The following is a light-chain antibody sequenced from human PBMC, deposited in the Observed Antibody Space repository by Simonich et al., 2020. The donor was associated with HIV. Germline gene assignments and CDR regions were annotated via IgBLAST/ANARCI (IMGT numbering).Light chain of an antibody. CDR2: DAS. CDR3: QQYNNWPLT. J-gene: IGKJ4*01. Sequence: EIVLTQSPATLSVSPGERATLSCRASQSVSSNLAWYQQKPGQAPRLLIYDASTRATGIPARFSGSWSGTEFTLTISSLQSEDFAVYYCQQYNNWPLTFGGGTKVEIK. V-gene: IGKV3D-15*01. CDR1: QSVSSN.